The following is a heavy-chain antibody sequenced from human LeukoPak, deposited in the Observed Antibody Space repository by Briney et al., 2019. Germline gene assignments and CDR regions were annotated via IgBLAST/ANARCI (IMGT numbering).Heavy chain of an antibody. V-gene: IGHV4-59*01. J-gene: IGHJ3*02. D-gene: IGHD6-19*01. CDR1: GGSISSCY. CDR3: ARARYSRAWYASDI. CDR2: IFYTGST. Sequence: SETLSLTCTVSGGSISSCYWSWIRQPPGKGPEWIGYIFYTGSTDYNPSLKSRVTISVDTSKNQFSLKVNSVTAADTAVYYCARARYSRAWYASDIWGQGTVVTVSA.